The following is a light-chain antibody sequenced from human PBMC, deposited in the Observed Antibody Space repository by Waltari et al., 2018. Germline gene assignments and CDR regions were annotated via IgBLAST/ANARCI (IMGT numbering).Light chain of an antibody. CDR2: RDD. Sequence: QSVLTQPPSASGTPGQRVTISCSGSGSNIGDNYVYWSHQLPGMAPKLLIYRDDERPWGVPDRFSGSESGTSAALAISGLRSEDAGDYYCAAWDDSLSGRVFGGGTKLTVL. J-gene: IGLJ3*02. CDR1: GSNIGDNY. V-gene: IGLV1-47*01. CDR3: AAWDDSLSGRV.